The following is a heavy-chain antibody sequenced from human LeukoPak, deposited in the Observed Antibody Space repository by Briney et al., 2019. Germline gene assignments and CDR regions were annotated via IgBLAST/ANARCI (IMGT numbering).Heavy chain of an antibody. J-gene: IGHJ5*02. D-gene: IGHD3-10*01. CDR3: ARAPRRGSGFNWFDP. Sequence: SQTLSLTCAVSGGSISSGGYSWSWIRQPPGKGLEWIGYIYHSGSTYYNPSLKSRVTISVDTSKNQFSLKLSSVTAADTAVYYCARAPRRGSGFNWFDPWGQGTLVTVSS. CDR1: GGSISSGGYS. CDR2: IYHSGST. V-gene: IGHV4-30-2*05.